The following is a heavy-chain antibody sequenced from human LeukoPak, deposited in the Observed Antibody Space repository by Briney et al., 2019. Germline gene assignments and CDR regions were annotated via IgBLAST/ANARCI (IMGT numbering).Heavy chain of an antibody. CDR1: GYTFTSNA. Sequence: ASVKVSCKASGYTFTSNAMHWVRQATGQGLEWMGWMNPNSGNTGYAQKFQGRVTMTRNTSISTAYMELSSLRSEDTAVYYCARGSLSGYDINFDYWGQGTLVTVSS. J-gene: IGHJ4*02. CDR2: MNPNSGNT. CDR3: ARGSLSGYDINFDY. V-gene: IGHV1-8*01. D-gene: IGHD5-12*01.